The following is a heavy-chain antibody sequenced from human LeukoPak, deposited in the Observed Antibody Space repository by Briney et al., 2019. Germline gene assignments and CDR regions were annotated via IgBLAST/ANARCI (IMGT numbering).Heavy chain of an antibody. CDR1: GGSICSGGYY. D-gene: IGHD4-17*01. J-gene: IGHJ4*02. V-gene: IGHV4-30-4*01. Sequence: PSQTLSRNATVSGGSICSGGYYWSWIRQPPGEGLEWIGYIYYSGSTYYHPSIKSLVTISLDTSKYQFLLKLSSVTAADTAVYYWARVTTVTTSFHFDYWGQGTLVTVSS. CDR2: IYYSGST. CDR3: ARVTTVTTSFHFDY.